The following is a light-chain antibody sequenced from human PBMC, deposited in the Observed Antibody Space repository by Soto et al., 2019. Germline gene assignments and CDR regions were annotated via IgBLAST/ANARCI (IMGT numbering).Light chain of an antibody. CDR3: CSYAGSSTWV. V-gene: IGLV2-23*01. Sequence: QSALTQPASVSGSPGQSITISCTGTSSDVGRYNLVSWYQQQPGKAPKLTIYEGSKRPSGVSNRFTGSKSGNTASLTISWLQAEDEAVYYCCSYAGSSTWVFGGGTKLTVL. CDR1: SSDVGRYNL. CDR2: EGS. J-gene: IGLJ3*02.